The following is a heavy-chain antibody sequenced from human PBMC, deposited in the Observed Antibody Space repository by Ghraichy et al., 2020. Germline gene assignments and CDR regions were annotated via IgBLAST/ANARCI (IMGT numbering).Heavy chain of an antibody. D-gene: IGHD2-15*01. CDR1: GGYTLSEVS. V-gene: IGHV1-24*01. J-gene: IGHJ4*02. CDR3: TADSTVFACGTPLFAR. Sequence: ASVKVSCKVSGGYTLSEVSIHWVRQAPGGGLEWMGGFDPENAKKTIYAQQLKGRLTMTEDTSTDIVHMELSSLRPEDASVYYCTADSTVFACGTPLFARWGPGTLVTVSA. CDR2: FDPENAKKT.